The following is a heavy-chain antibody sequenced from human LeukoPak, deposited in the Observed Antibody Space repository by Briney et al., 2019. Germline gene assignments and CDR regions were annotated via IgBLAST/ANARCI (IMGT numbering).Heavy chain of an antibody. V-gene: IGHV4-38-2*02. D-gene: IGHD5-18*01. CDR3: ARTDQSGYSCGYDFDY. CDR2: IYRSGST. J-gene: IGHJ4*02. Sequence: PSETLSLTCTVSSYSINSGYYWGWIRQPPGKGLEWIGNIYRSGSTYYNPSLESRVTISIDMSTNQFSLRLRSVTASDTAVFYCARTDQSGYSCGYDFDYWGQGTLVTVSS. CDR1: SYSINSGYY.